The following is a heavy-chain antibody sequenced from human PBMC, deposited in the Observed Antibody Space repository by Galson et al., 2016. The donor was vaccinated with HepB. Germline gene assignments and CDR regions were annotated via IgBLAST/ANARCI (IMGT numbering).Heavy chain of an antibody. CDR2: INNDGSRT. CDR3: VVQLWA. CDR1: GLTFSNYW. D-gene: IGHD5-18*01. Sequence: SLRLSCAASGLTFSNYWMHWVRQAPGKGPVWVSHINNDGSRTTYADSVKGRFTISRDNAKHTLDLQMNSLRVEDTAIYYCVVQLWAWGQGTRVTVSS. J-gene: IGHJ4*02. V-gene: IGHV3-74*01.